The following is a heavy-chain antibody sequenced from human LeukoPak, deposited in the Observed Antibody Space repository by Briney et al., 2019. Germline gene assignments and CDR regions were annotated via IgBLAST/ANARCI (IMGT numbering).Heavy chain of an antibody. CDR3: ARSVGKQQLVPRDYYYYYMDV. Sequence: ASVKGSCKASGYTFSSYSISWVRQAPGQGLGWTGWVSAYNGNTNYAQKLQGRVTMTTDTSTSTAYMELRSLRSDDTAVYYCARSVGKQQLVPRDYYYYYMDVWGKGTTVTVSS. CDR1: GYTFSSYS. D-gene: IGHD6-13*01. V-gene: IGHV1-18*01. J-gene: IGHJ6*03. CDR2: VSAYNGNT.